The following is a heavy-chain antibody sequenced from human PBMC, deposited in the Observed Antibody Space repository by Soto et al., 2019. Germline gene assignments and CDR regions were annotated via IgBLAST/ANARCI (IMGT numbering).Heavy chain of an antibody. J-gene: IGHJ4*02. CDR3: ARASEYSSCCLDY. V-gene: IGHV3-33*01. D-gene: IGHD6-6*01. Sequence: QVQLVESGGGVVQPGRSLRLSCAASGFNFSSYGMHWVRQAPGKGLEWVAVIWSDGSNKYYADAVKGRFTISRDNSKNTLYLQMKSLRAEDTAVYYCARASEYSSCCLDYWGQGPRVYVSS. CDR2: IWSDGSNK. CDR1: GFNFSSYG.